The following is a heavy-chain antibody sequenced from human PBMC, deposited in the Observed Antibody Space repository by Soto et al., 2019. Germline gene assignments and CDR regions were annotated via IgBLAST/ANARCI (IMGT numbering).Heavy chain of an antibody. D-gene: IGHD3-22*01. Sequence: EVQLVESGGGLVQPGGSLRLSCAASGFTFSSYDMHWVRQATGKGLEWVSAIGTAGDTYYPGSVKGRFTISRENAMNSLYLQMNSLRAEDTAVYYCARGYYYDSSGYSVWGQGTLVTVSS. V-gene: IGHV3-13*01. CDR1: GFTFSSYD. CDR3: ARGYYYDSSGYSV. J-gene: IGHJ4*02. CDR2: IGTAGDT.